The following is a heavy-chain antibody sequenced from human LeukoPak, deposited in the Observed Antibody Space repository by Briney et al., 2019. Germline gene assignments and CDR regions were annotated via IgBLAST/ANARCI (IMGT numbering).Heavy chain of an antibody. CDR3: GRGVVGMDV. J-gene: IGHJ6*02. Sequence: PGGSLRLSCAASGFTFSSYDMHWVRHATGKGLEWVSAIGTAGDTYQPGAVKGRFTISRENAKNSLYLQMNSLRAGDTAVYYWGRGVVGMDVWGQGTTVTVS. CDR1: GFTFSSYD. D-gene: IGHD2-15*01. V-gene: IGHV3-13*01. CDR2: IGTAGDT.